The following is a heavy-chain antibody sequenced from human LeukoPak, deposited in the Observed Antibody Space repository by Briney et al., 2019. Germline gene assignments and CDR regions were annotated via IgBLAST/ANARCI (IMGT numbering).Heavy chain of an antibody. V-gene: IGHV3-33*01. Sequence: GGSLRLSCAASGFTFSSYGMHWVRQAPGKGLEWVAVIWYDGSNKYYADSVKGRFTISRDNSKNTLYLQMNSLRAEDTAVYYCARDSVSLLGFDYWGQGTLVTVSS. CDR3: ARDSVSLLGFDY. D-gene: IGHD2-8*02. J-gene: IGHJ4*02. CDR1: GFTFSSYG. CDR2: IWYDGSNK.